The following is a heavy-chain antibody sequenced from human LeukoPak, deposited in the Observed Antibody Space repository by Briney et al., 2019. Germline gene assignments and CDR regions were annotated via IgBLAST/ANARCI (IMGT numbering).Heavy chain of an antibody. J-gene: IGHJ4*02. D-gene: IGHD1-26*01. Sequence: SETLSLTCTVSGGSISSSSYYWGWIRQPPGKGLEWIGSIYYSGSTYYNPSLKSRVTISVDTSKNQFSLKLSSVTAADTAVYYCARRGVVGATRGFDYWGQGTLVTVSS. V-gene: IGHV4-39*01. CDR2: IYYSGST. CDR3: ARRGVVGATRGFDY. CDR1: GGSISSSSYY.